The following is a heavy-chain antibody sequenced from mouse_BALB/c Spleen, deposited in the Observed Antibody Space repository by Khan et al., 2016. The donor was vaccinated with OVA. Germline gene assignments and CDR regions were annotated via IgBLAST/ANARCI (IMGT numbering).Heavy chain of an antibody. CDR1: GYSITSDYA. V-gene: IGHV3-2*02. CDR3: AREGSRYNYAMDY. Sequence: VQLKESGPGLVKPSQSLSLTCTVTGYSITSDYAWNWIRQFPGNKLEWMGYISSSGSTNYNPALKSRISITRDKSKNQFFLQLNSVTTEDTATYYCAREGSRYNYAMDYWGQGTSVTVSS. CDR2: ISSSGST. D-gene: IGHD1-3*01. J-gene: IGHJ4*01.